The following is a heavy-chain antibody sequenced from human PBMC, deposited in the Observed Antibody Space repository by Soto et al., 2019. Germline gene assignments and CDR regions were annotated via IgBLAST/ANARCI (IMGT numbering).Heavy chain of an antibody. CDR1: GFTFSSYA. CDR3: ARGIWEMATIRPENY. Sequence: GGSLRLSCAASGFTFSSYAMHWVRQAPGKGLEWVAVISYDGSNKYYADSVKGRFTISRDNSKNTLYLQMNSLRAEDTAVYYCARGIWEMATIRPENYWGQGTPVTVSS. D-gene: IGHD5-12*01. J-gene: IGHJ4*02. CDR2: ISYDGSNK. V-gene: IGHV3-30-3*01.